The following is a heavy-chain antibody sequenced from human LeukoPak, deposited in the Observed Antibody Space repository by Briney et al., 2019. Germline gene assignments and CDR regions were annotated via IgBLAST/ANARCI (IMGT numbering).Heavy chain of an antibody. Sequence: PSETLSLTCTVSRGSISSYYWSWIRQPAGKGLEWIGRIYTSGSTNYNPSLKSRVTMSVDTSKNHFSLKLNSLTAADTAVYYCARLPHYDFWSVEGCWFDPWGQGTLVTVSS. CDR1: RGSISSYY. CDR2: IYTSGST. J-gene: IGHJ5*02. CDR3: ARLPHYDFWSVEGCWFDP. V-gene: IGHV4-4*07. D-gene: IGHD3-3*01.